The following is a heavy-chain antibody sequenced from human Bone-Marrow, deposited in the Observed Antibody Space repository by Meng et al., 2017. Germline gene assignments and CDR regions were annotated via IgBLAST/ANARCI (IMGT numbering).Heavy chain of an antibody. J-gene: IGHJ5*02. CDR3: ARGRASCSSGGCSLGWFDP. CDR1: VGSINSAGYY. CDR2: IYYTENT. D-gene: IGHD2-15*01. V-gene: IGHV4-31*01. Sequence: QLQEPGPGVVKPAQRLSLPCSVSVGSINSAGYYWSWIRQHPGKGLEWIGYIYYTENTYYNPSLKSPMTISLDKSKNQFSLKLNSVTVADTAVYYCARGRASCSSGGCSLGWFDPWGQGTLVTVSS.